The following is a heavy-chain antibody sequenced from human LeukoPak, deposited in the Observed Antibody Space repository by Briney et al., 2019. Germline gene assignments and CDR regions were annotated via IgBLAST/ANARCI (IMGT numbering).Heavy chain of an antibody. V-gene: IGHV3-66*01. Sequence: GGSLRLSCAASGFTVSSNYMSWVRQAPGKGLEWVSVIYSGGSTYYADSVKGRFTISRDNSKNTLYLQMNSLRAEDTAVYYCAQRGATSSSRLDYWGQGTLVTVSS. CDR1: GFTVSSNY. D-gene: IGHD1-26*01. CDR2: IYSGGST. CDR3: AQRGATSSSRLDY. J-gene: IGHJ4*02.